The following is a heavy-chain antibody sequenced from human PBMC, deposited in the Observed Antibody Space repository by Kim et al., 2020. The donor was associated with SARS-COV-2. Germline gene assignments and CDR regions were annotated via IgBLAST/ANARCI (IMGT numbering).Heavy chain of an antibody. CDR2: IYPGDSDT. CDR1: GYSFTSYW. V-gene: IGHV5-51*01. Sequence: GESLKISCKGSGYSFTSYWIGWVRQMPGKGLEWMGIIYPGDSDTRYSPSFQGQVTISADKSISTAYLQWSSLKASDTAMYYCARHEPSGSYYHGYYFDYWGQGTLVTVSS. J-gene: IGHJ4*02. D-gene: IGHD1-26*01. CDR3: ARHEPSGSYYHGYYFDY.